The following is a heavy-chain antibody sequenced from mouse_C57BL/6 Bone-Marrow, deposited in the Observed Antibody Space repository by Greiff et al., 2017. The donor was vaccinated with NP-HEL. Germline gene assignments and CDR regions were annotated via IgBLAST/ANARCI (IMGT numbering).Heavy chain of an antibody. V-gene: IGHV1-22*01. D-gene: IGHD1-1*01. CDR2: INPNNGGT. J-gene: IGHJ1*03. CDR1: GYTFTDYN. Sequence: VQLQQSGPELVKPGASVKMSCKASGYTFTDYNMHWVKQSHGKSLEWIGYINPNNGGTSYIQKFKGKATLTVNKTSSTAYMELRSLTSEDSAVYYWARGHYGSSYVYWYFDVWGTGTTVTVSS. CDR3: ARGHYGSSYVYWYFDV.